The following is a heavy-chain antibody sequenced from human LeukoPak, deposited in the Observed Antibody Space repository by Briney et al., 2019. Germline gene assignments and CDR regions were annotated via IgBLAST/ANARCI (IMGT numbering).Heavy chain of an antibody. Sequence: NPGGSLRLSCAASGFTFSNAWMSWVRQAPGKGLEWVGRIKSKTDGGTTDYAAPVKGRFTISRDDSINTLYLQMNSLKTEDTAVYYCTIRPGITMVRGVDFDPWGQGTLVTVSS. CDR2: IKSKTDGGTT. CDR1: GFTFSNAW. D-gene: IGHD3-10*01. CDR3: TIRPGITMVRGVDFDP. J-gene: IGHJ5*02. V-gene: IGHV3-15*01.